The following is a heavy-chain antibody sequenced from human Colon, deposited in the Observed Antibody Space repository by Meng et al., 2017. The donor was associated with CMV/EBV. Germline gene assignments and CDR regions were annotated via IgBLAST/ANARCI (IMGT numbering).Heavy chain of an antibody. CDR2: ISASGATT. CDR1: GFIFNNYA. D-gene: IGHD1-1*01. CDR3: ATVTGTLDPFHY. V-gene: IGHV3-23*01. Sequence: EVQLLESGGGLPQRGGALRLSCAASGFIFNNYALAWVRQSPGKGLEWVSSISASGATTYYADSVRGRFTISRDNSRDTVYLQMTSLRAEDTAVYYCATVTGTLDPFHYWGQGTLVTVSS. J-gene: IGHJ4*02.